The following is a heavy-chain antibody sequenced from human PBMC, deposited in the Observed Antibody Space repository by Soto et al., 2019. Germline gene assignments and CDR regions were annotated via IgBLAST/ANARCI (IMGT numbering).Heavy chain of an antibody. Sequence: PSETLSLTCAVYGGSFSGYYWSWIRQPPGKELEWIGEINHSGSTIYIPSLKSRVTISVDSSKNLFSLMLSSVTAADTAVYYCARGRPRYYYGSGSSNWFDPWGQGTLVTVSS. CDR3: ARGRPRYYYGSGSSNWFDP. V-gene: IGHV4-34*01. J-gene: IGHJ5*02. CDR2: INHSGST. CDR1: GGSFSGYY. D-gene: IGHD3-10*01.